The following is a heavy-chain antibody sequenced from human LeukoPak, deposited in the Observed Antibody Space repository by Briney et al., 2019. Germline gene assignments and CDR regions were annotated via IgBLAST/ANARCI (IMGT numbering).Heavy chain of an antibody. CDR1: GFTFSSYS. J-gene: IGHJ6*03. D-gene: IGHD6-19*01. CDR2: ISSSSSYI. Sequence: GGSLRLSCAASGFTFSSYSMSWVRQAPGKGLEWVSSISSSSSYIYYADSVKGRFTISRDNAKNSLYLQMNSLRADDTAVYYCARDPVAGNTASYYYYMDVWGKGTTVTVSS. V-gene: IGHV3-21*01. CDR3: ARDPVAGNTASYYYYMDV.